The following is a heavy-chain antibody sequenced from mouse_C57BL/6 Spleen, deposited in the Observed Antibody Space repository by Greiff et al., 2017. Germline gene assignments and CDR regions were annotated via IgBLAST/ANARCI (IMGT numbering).Heavy chain of an antibody. D-gene: IGHD1-1*01. CDR3: TRDLDYGSSYGWYFDV. V-gene: IGHV5-9-1*02. J-gene: IGHJ1*03. Sequence: EVMLVESGEGLVKPGGSLKLSCAASGFTFSSYAMSWVRQTPEKRLEWVAYISSGGDYIYYADTVKGRFTISRDNARNTLYLQMSSLKSEDTAMYYCTRDLDYGSSYGWYFDVWGTGTTVTVSS. CDR2: ISSGGDYI. CDR1: GFTFSSYA.